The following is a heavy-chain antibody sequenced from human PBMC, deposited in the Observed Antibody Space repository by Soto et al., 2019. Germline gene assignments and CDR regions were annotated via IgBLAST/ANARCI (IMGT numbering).Heavy chain of an antibody. V-gene: IGHV1-69*13. Sequence: SVKVSCKASGGTFSSYAISWVRQAPGQGLEWMGGIIPIFGTANYAQKFQGRVTITADESTSTAYMELSSLRSEDTAVYYCAREKSIQPSFYYYYGMDVWGQGTTVTVSS. CDR2: IIPIFGTA. CDR1: GGTFSSYA. D-gene: IGHD5-18*01. J-gene: IGHJ6*02. CDR3: AREKSIQPSFYYYYGMDV.